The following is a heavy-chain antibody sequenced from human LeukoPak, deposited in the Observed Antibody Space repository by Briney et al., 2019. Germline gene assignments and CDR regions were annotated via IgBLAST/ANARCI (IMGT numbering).Heavy chain of an antibody. J-gene: IGHJ6*03. CDR2: INSDGSST. V-gene: IGHV3-74*01. Sequence: PGGSLRLSCAASGFTFSSYWMHWVRHAPGKGLVWVSRINSDGSSTNYADSVKGRFTISRDNAKNTLYLQMHSLRAEDTAVYYCTRVLAAVYYYYYYMYVWGKGTTVTVSS. D-gene: IGHD6-13*01. CDR3: TRVLAAVYYYYYYMYV. CDR1: GFTFSSYW.